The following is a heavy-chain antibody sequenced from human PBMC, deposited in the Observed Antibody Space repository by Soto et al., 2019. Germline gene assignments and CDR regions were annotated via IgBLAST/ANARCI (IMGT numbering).Heavy chain of an antibody. J-gene: IGHJ4*02. CDR1: WYTFTRYD. CDR3: ARGHSMITFGGVIGF. Sequence: ASVKGFFKASWYTFTRYDINWGRQAPGQGLEWMGWMNPNSGNTGYAKKFQGRVTMTRNPSISTAYRELSSLRSEDTAVYYCARGHSMITFGGVIGFWGQRTLVTVSS. V-gene: IGHV1-8*01. CDR2: MNPNSGNT. D-gene: IGHD3-16*02.